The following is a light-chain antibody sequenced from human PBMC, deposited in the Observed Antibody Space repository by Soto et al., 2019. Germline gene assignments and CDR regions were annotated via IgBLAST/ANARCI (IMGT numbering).Light chain of an antibody. J-gene: IGKJ3*01. V-gene: IGKV3-20*01. CDR3: QQYGGSPLFT. CDR2: GAS. Sequence: EIVVTQSPGTLSLSPGERATLSCRASQGVTPAYLAWYQHKPGQAPRLLIYGASHRATGIPDRFSGSGSGTDFTLPISRLEPEDFAVYSCQQYGGSPLFTFGPGTRVDFK. CDR1: QGVTPAY.